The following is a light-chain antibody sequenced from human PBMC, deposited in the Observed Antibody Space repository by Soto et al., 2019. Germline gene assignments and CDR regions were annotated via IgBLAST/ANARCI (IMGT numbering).Light chain of an antibody. J-gene: IGLJ1*01. Sequence: QSVLTQPASVSGSPGQSIAISCTGTSSDVGGYDYVSWYQQHPGTAPKLMISDVSNRPSGVSNRFSGSKSGNTASLTISGLQAEDEADYYCSSYTSSSTNVFGTGTKVTVL. V-gene: IGLV2-14*01. CDR3: SSYTSSSTNV. CDR2: DVS. CDR1: SSDVGGYDY.